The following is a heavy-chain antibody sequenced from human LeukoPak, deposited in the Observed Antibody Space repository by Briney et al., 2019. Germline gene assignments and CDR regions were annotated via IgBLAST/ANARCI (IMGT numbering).Heavy chain of an antibody. V-gene: IGHV4-59*01. CDR2: IYYSGST. CDR3: AVMLDYGGNGGDY. D-gene: IGHD4-23*01. Sequence: SETLSLTCTVSGGSISSYYWSWIRQPPGKGLEWIGYIYYSGSTNYNPSLKSRVTVSVDRSKNQFSLKLSSVTAADTAVYYCAVMLDYGGNGGDYWGQGTLVTVSS. J-gene: IGHJ4*02. CDR1: GGSISSYY.